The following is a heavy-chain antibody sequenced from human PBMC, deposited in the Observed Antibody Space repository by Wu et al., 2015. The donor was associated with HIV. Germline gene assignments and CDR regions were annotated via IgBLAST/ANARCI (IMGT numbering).Heavy chain of an antibody. D-gene: IGHD3-10*01. Sequence: QVQLVQSGPEVKKPGASVKVSCKVSGYSLTELSMYWVRQTPGKGLEWMGGFDPEDGETIYAQKFQGRVTMTEDTSTDTAYMELSSLRSEDTAVYYCATRVTSTSGFGGGQNVVPTPWGQGTLVHRLL. V-gene: IGHV1-24*01. J-gene: IGHJ5*02. CDR1: GYSLTELS. CDR2: FDPEDGET. CDR3: ATRVTSTSGFGGGQNVVPTP.